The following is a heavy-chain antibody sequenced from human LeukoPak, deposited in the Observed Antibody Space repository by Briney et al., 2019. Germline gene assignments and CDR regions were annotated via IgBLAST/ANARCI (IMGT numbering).Heavy chain of an antibody. CDR2: LSGSGGST. CDR3: AKDLLGYCSGGSCGSNWFDP. CDR1: GFTFSSYA. Sequence: GGSLRLSCAASGFTFSSYAMSWVRQAPGKGLEWVSALSGSGGSTYYADSVKGRFTISRDNSKNTLYLQMHTLRAEDTAIYYCAKDLLGYCSGGSCGSNWFDPWGQGTLVTVSS. J-gene: IGHJ5*02. D-gene: IGHD2-15*01. V-gene: IGHV3-23*01.